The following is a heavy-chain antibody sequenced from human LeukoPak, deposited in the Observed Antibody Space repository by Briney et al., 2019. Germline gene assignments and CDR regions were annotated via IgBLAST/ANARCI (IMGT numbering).Heavy chain of an antibody. V-gene: IGHV3-23*01. CDR1: GFTFSSYA. CDR2: ISDSGGST. J-gene: IGHJ4*02. D-gene: IGHD3-3*01. Sequence: GGSLRLSCAASGFTFSSYAMSWVRQAPGKGLEWVSAISDSGGSTYYANSVKGRFTISRDNSKNTLYLQMNSLRAEDTAVYYCAKVPYYDFWSGYNRYFDYWGQGTLVTVSS. CDR3: AKVPYYDFWSGYNRYFDY.